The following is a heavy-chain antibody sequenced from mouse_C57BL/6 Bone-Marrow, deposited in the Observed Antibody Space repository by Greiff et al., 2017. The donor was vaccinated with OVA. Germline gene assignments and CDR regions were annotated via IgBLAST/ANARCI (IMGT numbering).Heavy chain of an antibody. D-gene: IGHD2-5*01. CDR2: IYPGSGST. J-gene: IGHJ1*03. CDR3: ARYSSYWYFDV. Sequence: VQLQQSGAELVKPGASVKMSCKASGYTFTSSWITWVKQRPGQGLEWIGDIYPGSGSTNYNAKFKSKATLTVDTSSSTAYMQLSSLTSEGSAVYYCARYSSYWYFDVWGTGTTVTVSS. V-gene: IGHV1-55*01. CDR1: GYTFTSSW.